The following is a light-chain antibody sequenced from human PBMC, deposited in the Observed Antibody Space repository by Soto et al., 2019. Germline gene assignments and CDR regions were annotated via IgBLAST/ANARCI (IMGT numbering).Light chain of an antibody. CDR2: GAS. J-gene: IGKJ5*01. CDR1: QSVISSY. V-gene: IGKV3-20*01. Sequence: EIVLTQSPGTLSLSPGERATLSCRASQSVISSYLAWYQQKPGQAPSLLIYGASSRATGIPDRFSGSGSGTDFTRTISRLEHEDFAVYYGQQYGSSPITVGQGTRMEIK. CDR3: QQYGSSPIT.